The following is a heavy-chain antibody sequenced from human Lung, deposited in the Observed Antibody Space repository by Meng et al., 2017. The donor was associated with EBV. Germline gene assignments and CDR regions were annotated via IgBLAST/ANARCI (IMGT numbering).Heavy chain of an antibody. CDR2: IYYSGST. V-gene: IGHV4-30-4*01. CDR1: GGSISSGDYY. Sequence: QVQLQGPGPGLGNPSQTLSLTCTVPGGSISSGDYYWSWIRQPPGKGLEWIGYIYYSGSTYYNPSLKSRVTISVDTSKNQFSLKLSSVTAADTAVYYCARLRLVWMFDYWGQGALVTVSS. D-gene: IGHD6-19*01. CDR3: ARLRLVWMFDY. J-gene: IGHJ4*02.